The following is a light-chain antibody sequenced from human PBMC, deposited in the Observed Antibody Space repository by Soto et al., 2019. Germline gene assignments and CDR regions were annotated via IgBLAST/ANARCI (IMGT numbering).Light chain of an antibody. V-gene: IGKV3-15*01. CDR3: QQYNNWPRT. CDR2: GAS. J-gene: IGKJ1*01. Sequence: EIVMTQSPATLSVSPGERATLSCRASQSFSSNLAWYQQKPGQAPRLLIYGASARATGIPVRFSGSGSGTEFTLTISSLQSEDFAVYYCQQYNNWPRTFGQGTKVDIK. CDR1: QSFSSN.